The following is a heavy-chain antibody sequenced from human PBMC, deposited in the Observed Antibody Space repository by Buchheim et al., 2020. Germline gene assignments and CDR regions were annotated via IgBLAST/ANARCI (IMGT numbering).Heavy chain of an antibody. CDR2: IYYSGST. V-gene: IGHV4-59*11. D-gene: IGHD6-13*01. CDR1: GGSISGHY. J-gene: IGHJ6*02. CDR3: GRWIAAGGTYGMDV. Sequence: QVQLQESGPGLVKPSETLSLTCTVSGGSISGHYWSWIRQPPGKRLEWIGYIYYSGSTSYKPSLRSRATISVDPSNNTFTLKLTSMTTADTAVYYCGRWIAAGGTYGMDVWGQGTT.